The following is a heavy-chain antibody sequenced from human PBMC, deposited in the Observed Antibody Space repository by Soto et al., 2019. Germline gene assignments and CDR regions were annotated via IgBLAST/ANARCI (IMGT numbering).Heavy chain of an antibody. V-gene: IGHV4-38-2*01. CDR1: GDSISSGYY. CDR2: IYHSGTT. Sequence: SETLSLTCAVSGDSISSGYYWAWIRQPPVKGLECIGSIYHSGTTYYNPSLKSRVTISVDTSKNQFSLKLSSVTAAGTALYFCARQRTSVVTQAYFDVWGPGSLVTAPQ. J-gene: IGHJ4*02. D-gene: IGHD2-21*02. CDR3: ARQRTSVVTQAYFDV.